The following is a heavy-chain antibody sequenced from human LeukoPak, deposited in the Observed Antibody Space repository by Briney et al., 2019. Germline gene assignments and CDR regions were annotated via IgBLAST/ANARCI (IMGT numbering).Heavy chain of an antibody. CDR2: ISGSGGST. V-gene: IGHV3-23*01. D-gene: IGHD3-22*01. Sequence: GGSLRLSCAASGFTFSSYAMSWVRQAPGKGLEWDSAISGSGGSTYYADSVKGRFTISRDNSKNTLYLQMNSLRAEDTAVYYCAKLYYYDSSGYSPYWYFDLWGRGTLVTVSS. J-gene: IGHJ2*01. CDR3: AKLYYYDSSGYSPYWYFDL. CDR1: GFTFSSYA.